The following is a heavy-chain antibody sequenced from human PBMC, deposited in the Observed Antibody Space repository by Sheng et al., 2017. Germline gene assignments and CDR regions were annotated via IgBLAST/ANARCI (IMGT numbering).Heavy chain of an antibody. CDR3: ASLAAYSSSDFDY. CDR1: GGSFSGYY. J-gene: IGHJ4*02. V-gene: IGHV4-34*01. D-gene: IGHD6-6*01. CDR2: INHSGST. Sequence: QVQLQQWGAGLLKPSETLSLTCAVYGGSFSGYYWSWIRQPPGKWLEWIGEINHSGSTNYNPSLKSRVTISVDTSKNQFSLKLSSVTAADTAVYYCASLAAYSSSDFDYWGQGTLVTVSS.